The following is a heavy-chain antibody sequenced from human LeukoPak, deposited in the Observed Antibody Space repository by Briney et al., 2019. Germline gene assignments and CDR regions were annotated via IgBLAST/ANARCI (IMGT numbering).Heavy chain of an antibody. CDR1: GGSISSGDYY. V-gene: IGHV4-30-4*08. Sequence: PSETLSLTCTVSGGSISSGDYYWSWIRQPPGKGLEWIGYIYYSGSTYYNPSLKSRVTISVDTSKNQSSLKLSSVTAADTAVYYCAREKARYAFDYWGQGTLVTVSS. CDR3: AREKARYAFDY. D-gene: IGHD3-9*01. J-gene: IGHJ4*02. CDR2: IYYSGST.